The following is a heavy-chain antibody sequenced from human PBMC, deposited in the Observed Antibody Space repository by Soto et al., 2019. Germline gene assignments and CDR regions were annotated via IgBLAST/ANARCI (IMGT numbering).Heavy chain of an antibody. CDR2: MNPNSGNT. D-gene: IGHD3-10*01. CDR3: ARGAQLLGSYYFDY. V-gene: IGHV1-8*01. J-gene: IGHJ4*02. CDR1: GYTFTSYD. Sequence: ASVKVSCKASGYTFTSYDINCVRQATGQGLEWMGWMNPNSGNTGYAQKFQGRVTMTRNTSISTAYMELSSLRSEDTAVYYCARGAQLLGSYYFDYWGQGTLVTVSS.